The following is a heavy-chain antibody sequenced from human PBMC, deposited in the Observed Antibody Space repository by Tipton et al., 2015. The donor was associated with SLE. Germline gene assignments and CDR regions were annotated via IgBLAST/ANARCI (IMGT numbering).Heavy chain of an antibody. J-gene: IGHJ4*02. CDR1: GGSIIYNY. D-gene: IGHD6-19*01. CDR3: ARDWRDSGWYGGFDS. V-gene: IGHV4-4*07. Sequence: GLVKPSETLSLTCTVSGGSIIYNYWTWIRQSAGKGLEWIGRIYGTGDTNYSPSLESRVTMSVYTSKNQFSLKLSSVTAADTARYYCARDWRDSGWYGGFDSWAQGTLVTVSS. CDR2: IYGTGDT.